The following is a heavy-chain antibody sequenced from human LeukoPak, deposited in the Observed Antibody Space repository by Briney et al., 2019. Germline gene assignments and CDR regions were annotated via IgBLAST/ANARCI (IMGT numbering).Heavy chain of an antibody. J-gene: IGHJ4*02. CDR2: IYYSGST. V-gene: IGHV4-61*01. D-gene: IGHD3-22*01. CDR1: GYSISNGYY. Sequence: PSETLSLTCTVSGYSISNGYYWSWIRQPPGKGLEWIGYIYYSGSTNYNPSLKSRVTISVDTSKNQFSLKLRSVTAADTAVYYCARVTGYVIEDYFDYWGQGTLVTASS. CDR3: ARVTGYVIEDYFDY.